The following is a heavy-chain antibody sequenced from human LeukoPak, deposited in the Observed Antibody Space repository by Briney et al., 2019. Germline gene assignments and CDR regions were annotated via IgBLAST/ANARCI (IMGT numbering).Heavy chain of an antibody. D-gene: IGHD3-22*01. CDR3: ARMPAYYYDSSGYYSNG. CDR1: GFTFDDSA. V-gene: IGHV3-9*01. CDR2: ISWNSARI. J-gene: IGHJ4*02. Sequence: PGRSLRLSCAASGFTFDDSAMHWVRQAPGKGLEWVSGISWNSARIGYADSVKGRFTISRDNAKNSLYLQMNSLRAEDTAVYYCARMPAYYYDSSGYYSNGRGQGTLVTVSS.